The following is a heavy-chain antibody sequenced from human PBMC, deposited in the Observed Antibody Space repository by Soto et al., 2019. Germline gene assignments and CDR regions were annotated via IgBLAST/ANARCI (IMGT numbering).Heavy chain of an antibody. V-gene: IGHV3-20*04. CDR1: GFTFDDHA. D-gene: IGHD3-22*01. CDR2: LNWNGGST. J-gene: IGHJ4*02. CDR3: ARDRDSSGFYSAIEY. Sequence: GGSLRLSCAASGFTFDDHAMSWVRQAPGKGLEWVSGLNWNGGSTGYADSVEGRFTISRDNAKNSLYLQINSLRTEDTALYYCARDRDSSGFYSAIEYWGQGTLVTVSS.